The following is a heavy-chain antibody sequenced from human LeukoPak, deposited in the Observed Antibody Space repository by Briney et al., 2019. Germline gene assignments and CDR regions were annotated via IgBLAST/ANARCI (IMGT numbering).Heavy chain of an antibody. J-gene: IGHJ4*02. D-gene: IGHD6-19*01. V-gene: IGHV1-69*13. CDR2: IIPIFGTA. CDR1: GGTFSSYA. CDR3: ARAPSSSGWYFLSNFDY. Sequence: SVKVSCKASGGTFSSYAISWVRQAPGQGLEWMGGIIPIFGTANYAQKFQGRVTITADESTSTAYMELSSLRSEDTAVYYCARAPSSSGWYFLSNFDYWGQGTLVTVSS.